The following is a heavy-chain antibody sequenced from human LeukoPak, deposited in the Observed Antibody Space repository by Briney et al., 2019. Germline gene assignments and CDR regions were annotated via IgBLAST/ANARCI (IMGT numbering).Heavy chain of an antibody. CDR2: ISGSGGST. J-gene: IGHJ4*02. CDR1: GFTFSSYA. Sequence: GGSLILSCAASGFTFSSYAMSWVRQAPGEGLEWVSAISGSGGSTYYADSVKGRFTISRDNSKHTLYMEINSLRVEDTAVYFCATTYDVLTAYYPFDYWGQGTLVTVSS. CDR3: ATTYDVLTAYYPFDY. D-gene: IGHD3-9*01. V-gene: IGHV3-23*01.